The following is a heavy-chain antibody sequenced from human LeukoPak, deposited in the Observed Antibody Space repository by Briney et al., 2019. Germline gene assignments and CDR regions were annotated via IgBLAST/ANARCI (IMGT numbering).Heavy chain of an antibody. CDR3: ARDRLEWELLEHWFDP. V-gene: IGHV1-46*01. J-gene: IGHJ5*02. CDR1: GYTFTSYG. Sequence: GASVKVSCKASGYTFTSYGISWVRQAPGQGLEWMGIINPSGGSTSYAQKFQGRVTMTRDTSTSTVYMELSSLRSEDTAVYYCARDRLEWELLEHWFDPWGQGTLVTVSS. CDR2: INPSGGST. D-gene: IGHD1-26*01.